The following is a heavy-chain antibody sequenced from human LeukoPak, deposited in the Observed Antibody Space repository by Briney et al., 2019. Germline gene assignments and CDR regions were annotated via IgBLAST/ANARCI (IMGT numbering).Heavy chain of an antibody. CDR2: INHSGST. CDR3: ARVLRDGGSGSYYPDLNFDY. V-gene: IGHV4-34*01. D-gene: IGHD3-10*01. Sequence: SETLSLTCGVYGGSVSGYYWSWIRQPPGKGLEWIGEINHSGSTNYKSSLKSRVTISVDTSKNQFSLKLSSVTAADTAVYYCARVLRDGGSGSYYPDLNFDYWGQGTLVTVSS. CDR1: GGSVSGYY. J-gene: IGHJ4*02.